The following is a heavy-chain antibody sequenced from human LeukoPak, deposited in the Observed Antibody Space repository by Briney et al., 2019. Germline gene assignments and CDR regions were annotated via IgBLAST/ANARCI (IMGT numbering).Heavy chain of an antibody. Sequence: ASVKVSLKASGYTFTVYYMHWVRQAPGQGLEWMGWINPNSGGTNYAQKFQGRVTMTRDTSISTAYMELSRLRSDDTAVYYCARDIVMVTYWFDPWGQGTLVTVSS. J-gene: IGHJ5*02. CDR2: INPNSGGT. D-gene: IGHD5-18*01. V-gene: IGHV1-2*02. CDR1: GYTFTVYY. CDR3: ARDIVMVTYWFDP.